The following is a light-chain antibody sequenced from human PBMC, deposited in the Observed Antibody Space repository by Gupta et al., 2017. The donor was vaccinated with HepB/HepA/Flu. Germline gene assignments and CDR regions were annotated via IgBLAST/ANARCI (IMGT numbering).Light chain of an antibody. Sequence: QVVLTQSPSASASLGASVRLTCTLSRGHSSYSIAWHQQQPQKGPRYLMRLNSDGSFNKGDAIPDRFSGSSSGAERYRTISSLQSEDEADYYCQTWGTAILLGGGTKLTVL. CDR1: RGHSSYS. V-gene: IGLV4-69*01. CDR2: LNSDGSF. CDR3: QTWGTAIL. J-gene: IGLJ2*01.